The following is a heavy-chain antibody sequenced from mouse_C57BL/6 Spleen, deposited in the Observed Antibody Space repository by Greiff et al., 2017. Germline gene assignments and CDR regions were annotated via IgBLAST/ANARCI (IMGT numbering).Heavy chain of an antibody. Sequence: EVQLVESGGGLVQPGGSLKLSCAASGFTFSDYGMAWVRQAPRKGPEWVAFISNLAYSIYYADTVTGRFTISRENAKNTLYLERSSLRSEDTAMYYCARRDYGGSYWYLDVWGTGTTVTVPS. CDR2: ISNLAYSI. CDR1: GFTFSDYG. J-gene: IGHJ1*03. D-gene: IGHD1-1*01. V-gene: IGHV5-15*04. CDR3: ARRDYGGSYWYLDV.